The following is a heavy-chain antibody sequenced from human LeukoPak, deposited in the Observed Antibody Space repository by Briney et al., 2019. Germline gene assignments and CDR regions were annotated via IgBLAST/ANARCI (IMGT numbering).Heavy chain of an antibody. D-gene: IGHD6-19*01. CDR1: GFTFSSYA. CDR2: ISGSVGST. CDR3: AKDLDSSGWYYY. J-gene: IGHJ4*02. Sequence: QTGGSLRLSCAASGFTFSSYAMSWVRQAPGKGLGWVSAISGSVGSTYYADSVKGRFTISRDNSKNTLYLQMNSLRAEDTAVYYCAKDLDSSGWYYYWGQGTLVTVSS. V-gene: IGHV3-23*01.